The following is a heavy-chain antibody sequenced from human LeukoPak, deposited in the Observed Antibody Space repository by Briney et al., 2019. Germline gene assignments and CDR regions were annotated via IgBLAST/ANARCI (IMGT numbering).Heavy chain of an antibody. CDR2: IYHSGST. CDR1: GDSISSYY. CDR3: ARALRQQLVTGWFDP. J-gene: IGHJ5*02. D-gene: IGHD6-13*01. V-gene: IGHV4-59*01. Sequence: SETLSLTCTVSGDSISSYYWSWIRQPPGGGLEWVGYIYHSGSTNYNPSHKSRVTISVDTSKNQFSLKLISVTAADTAVYYCARALRQQLVTGWFDPWGQGTLVTVSS.